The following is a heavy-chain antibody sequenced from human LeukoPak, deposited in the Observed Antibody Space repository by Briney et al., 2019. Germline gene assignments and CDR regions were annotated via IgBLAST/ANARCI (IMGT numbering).Heavy chain of an antibody. J-gene: IGHJ4*02. V-gene: IGHV4-59*01. CDR1: GVSISSYH. CDR2: IYNSGST. Sequence: SETLSLTCTVSGVSISSYHWSWIRQPPVKGQEWIGYIYNSGSTNYNPSLKSRVTISVDTSKNQVSLKLSSVTAADTAVYYCARKDGDYWGQGILVTVSS. D-gene: IGHD2-15*01. CDR3: ARKDGDY.